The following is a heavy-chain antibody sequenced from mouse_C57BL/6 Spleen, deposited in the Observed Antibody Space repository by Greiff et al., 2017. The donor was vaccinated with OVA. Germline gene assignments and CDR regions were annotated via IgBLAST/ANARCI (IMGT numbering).Heavy chain of an antibody. V-gene: IGHV1-55*01. CDR2: IYPGSGSD. CDR1: GYTFTSYW. D-gene: IGHD1-1*01. Sequence: VQLQQSGAELVKPWASVKMSCTASGYTFTSYWITWVKQSPGQGLAWIGDIYPGSGSDNYNAKFKSKATLTVDSSSSTAYMQISSLTTEDTAVYDCARSFITTVVATSYYFDYWGQGTTLTVAS. J-gene: IGHJ2*01. CDR3: ARSFITTVVATSYYFDY.